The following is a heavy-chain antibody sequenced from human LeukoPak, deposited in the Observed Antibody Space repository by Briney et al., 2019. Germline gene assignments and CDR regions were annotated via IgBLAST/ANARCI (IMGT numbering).Heavy chain of an antibody. Sequence: GGSLRLSCAASGFTFSTYAMNWVRPAPGKGLEWVLGISGSGDTQYADFLKGRFTISRDNSKNTLYLQMNSLRAEDTAVYYCAKDGGISASTHDGFDNWGQGTMVTVSS. D-gene: IGHD2-15*01. V-gene: IGHV3-23*01. J-gene: IGHJ3*02. CDR1: GFTFSTYA. CDR3: AKDGGISASTHDGFDN. CDR2: ISGSGDT.